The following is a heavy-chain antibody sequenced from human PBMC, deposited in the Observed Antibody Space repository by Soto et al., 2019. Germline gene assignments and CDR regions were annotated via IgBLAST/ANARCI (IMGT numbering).Heavy chain of an antibody. V-gene: IGHV1-8*01. J-gene: IGHJ4*02. CDR2: MNPYTGKA. D-gene: IGHD6-25*01. CDR1: GYTFTTYD. Sequence: QVQLVQSGAEVKRPGASLKVSCQASGYTFTTYDINWVRQAPGQGLEWMGWMNPYTGKAGYAQKFHGRVTMTRDNSISTAYMELSNLRSEDTAVYYCARRKERSGPTYFDYWGLGTLVTVSS. CDR3: ARRKERSGPTYFDY.